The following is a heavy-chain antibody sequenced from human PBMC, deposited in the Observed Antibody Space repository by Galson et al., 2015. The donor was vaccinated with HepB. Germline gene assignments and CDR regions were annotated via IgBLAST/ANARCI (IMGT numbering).Heavy chain of an antibody. V-gene: IGHV1-18*01. CDR3: ARGGSGTHWFDP. CDR1: GYSFTTYG. Sequence: SVKVSCKASGYSFTTYGISWVRQAPGQGLKWMGWISAYNGNTNYAQKLQGRVTMTTDTPTSTAYMELRSLRSDDTAVYYCARGGSGTHWFDPWGQGTLVTVSS. J-gene: IGHJ5*02. CDR2: ISAYNGNT. D-gene: IGHD3-10*01.